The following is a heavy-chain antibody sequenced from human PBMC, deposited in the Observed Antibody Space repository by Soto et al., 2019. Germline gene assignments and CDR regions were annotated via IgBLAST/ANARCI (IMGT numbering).Heavy chain of an antibody. Sequence: SETLSLTCTVSGGSISSYYWSWIRQPPGKGLEWIGYIYYSGSTNYNPSLKSRVTISVDTSKNQFSLKLSSVTAAGTAVYYCARLGGWLRLRGYNWNDDHFDYWGQGTLVTVSS. CDR1: GGSISSYY. CDR2: IYYSGST. V-gene: IGHV4-59*01. D-gene: IGHD1-20*01. CDR3: ARLGGWLRLRGYNWNDDHFDY. J-gene: IGHJ4*02.